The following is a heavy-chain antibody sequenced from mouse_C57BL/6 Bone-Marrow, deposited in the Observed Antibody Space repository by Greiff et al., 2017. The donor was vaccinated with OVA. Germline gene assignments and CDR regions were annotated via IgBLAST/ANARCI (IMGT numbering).Heavy chain of an antibody. D-gene: IGHD2-2*01. CDR1: GYTFTSYW. J-gene: IGHJ4*01. V-gene: IGHV1-53*01. CDR3: AKGLRVGYDGGYYAMDY. CDR2: INPSNGGT. Sequence: QVQLQQPGTELVKPGASVKLSCKASGYTFTSYWMHWVKQRPGQGLEWIGNINPSNGGTNYNEKFKSKATLTVDKSSSTAYMQLSSLTSEDSAVYYGAKGLRVGYDGGYYAMDYWGQGTSVTVSS.